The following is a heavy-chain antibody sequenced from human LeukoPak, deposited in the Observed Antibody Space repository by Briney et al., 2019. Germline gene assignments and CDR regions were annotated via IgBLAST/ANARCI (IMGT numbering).Heavy chain of an antibody. J-gene: IGHJ3*02. CDR3: ARDRDGYNSDAFDI. Sequence: SETLSLTCTVSGGSISSYYWNWIRQPPGKGLEWIGYIYYSGSTNYNPSLKSRVTISVDTSKNQFSLKLSSVTAADTAVYYCARDRDGYNSDAFDIWGQGTMVTVSS. D-gene: IGHD5-24*01. CDR2: IYYSGST. CDR1: GGSISSYY. V-gene: IGHV4-59*12.